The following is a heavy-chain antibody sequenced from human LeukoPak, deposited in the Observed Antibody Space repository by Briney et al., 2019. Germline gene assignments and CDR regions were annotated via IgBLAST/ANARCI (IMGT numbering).Heavy chain of an antibody. D-gene: IGHD4-23*01. J-gene: IGHJ4*02. V-gene: IGHV4-34*01. CDR1: GGSFSGYY. CDR3: ARVQSVDYGGNGFDY. CDR2: INHSGST. Sequence: PSETLSLTCAVYGGSFSGYYWSWIRQPPGKGLEWIGEINHSGSTNYNPSLKSRVTISVDTSKNQLSLKLSSVTAADTAVYYCARVQSVDYGGNGFDYWGQGTLVTVSS.